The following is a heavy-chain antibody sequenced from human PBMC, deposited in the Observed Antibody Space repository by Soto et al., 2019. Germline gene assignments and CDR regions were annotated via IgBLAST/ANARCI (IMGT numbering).Heavy chain of an antibody. CDR1: GFTFSSYD. J-gene: IGHJ4*02. V-gene: IGHV3-13*01. CDR2: TGTAGDT. CDR3: ARSPSPAYYYDSSGGPEFDY. D-gene: IGHD3-22*01. Sequence: GGSLRLSCAASGFTFSSYDMHWVRQATGKGLEWVSATGTAGDTYYPGSVKGRFTISRENAKNSLYLQMNSLRAEDTAVYYCARSPSPAYYYDSSGGPEFDYWGQGTLVTVS.